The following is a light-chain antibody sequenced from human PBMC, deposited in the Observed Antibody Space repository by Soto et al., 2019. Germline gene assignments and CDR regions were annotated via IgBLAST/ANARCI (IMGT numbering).Light chain of an antibody. V-gene: IGLV2-14*01. Sequence: QSVLTQPASVSGSPGQSITISCTGTSSDIGNYDFVSWYQQVPGTAPKAMIYEVSSRPSGVSYRFSGSKSGNTASLRISGLQPEDEADYYCSSYTSTNTPVVFGTGTKLTVL. CDR3: SSYTSTNTPVV. J-gene: IGLJ1*01. CDR2: EVS. CDR1: SSDIGNYDF.